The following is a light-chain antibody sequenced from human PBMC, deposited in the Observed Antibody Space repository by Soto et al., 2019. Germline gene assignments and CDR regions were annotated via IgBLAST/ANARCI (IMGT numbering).Light chain of an antibody. J-gene: IGLJ2*01. CDR2: DVS. CDR3: CSYAGTYIPL. V-gene: IGLV2-11*01. CDR1: SSDVGDYNY. Sequence: QSALTQPPSASGSPGQSVTIPCTGTSSDVGDYNYVSWYQQHPGKAPKLMIFDVSARPSGVPDRFSGSKSANTASLTISGLQTEDEADYYCCSYAGTYIPLFGGGTKLTVL.